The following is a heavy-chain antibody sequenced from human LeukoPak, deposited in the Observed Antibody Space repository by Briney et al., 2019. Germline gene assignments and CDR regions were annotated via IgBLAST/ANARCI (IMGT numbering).Heavy chain of an antibody. V-gene: IGHV4-34*01. CDR3: VRGPHPHWPLGQF. Sequence: SETLSLTCEVNGGSFDDYHWTWIRQSPGKGLEWIGEINDSGSPLYSPSLRSRLTISVDTSKNQFSMTLTSVTVADTAVYYCVRGPHPHWPLGQFWGQGSRVTVSS. CDR1: GGSFDDYH. D-gene: IGHD3-16*01. J-gene: IGHJ4*02. CDR2: INDSGSP.